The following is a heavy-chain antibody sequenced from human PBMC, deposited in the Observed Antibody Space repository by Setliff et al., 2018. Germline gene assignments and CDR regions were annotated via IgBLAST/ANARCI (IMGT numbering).Heavy chain of an antibody. CDR2: ISSYTGKT. CDR1: GYTFNDYG. CDR3: SRLVRFCTKTACQRLSGGEF. V-gene: IGHV1-18*01. J-gene: IGHJ4*02. Sequence: VASVKVSCKTSGYTFNDYGITWVRQVPGQGLEWMGWISSYTGKTYYAEKLQSRVTLTTDTSTSTAYLDLRSLESDDTAVYYGSRLVRFCTKTACQRLSGGEFWGQGTLVTVS. D-gene: IGHD2-8*01.